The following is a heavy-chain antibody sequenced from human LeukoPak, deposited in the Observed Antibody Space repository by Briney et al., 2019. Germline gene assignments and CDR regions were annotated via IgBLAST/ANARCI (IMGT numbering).Heavy chain of an antibody. CDR3: ARDLEDTAMAFGA. CDR2: IYYSGST. D-gene: IGHD5-18*01. V-gene: IGHV4-59*01. Sequence: SETLSLTCTVSGGSISSYYWSWIRQPPGKGLEWIGYIYYSGSTNYNPSLKSRVTISVDTSKNQFSLKLSSVTAADTAVYYCARDLEDTAMAFGAWGQGTLVTVSS. CDR1: GGSISSYY. J-gene: IGHJ4*02.